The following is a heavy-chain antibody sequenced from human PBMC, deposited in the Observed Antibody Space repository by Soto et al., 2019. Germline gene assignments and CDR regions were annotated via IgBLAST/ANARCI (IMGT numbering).Heavy chain of an antibody. D-gene: IGHD2-2*01. Sequence: PSETLSLTCTVSGGSISSYYWSWIRQPPGKGLEWIGYISYSGSTNYNPSLKSRVTISVDTSKNQFSLKLSSVTAPDTAVYYCARETGLVPAAKGYYYYYYMDVWGKGTAVTVSS. CDR3: ARETGLVPAAKGYYYYYYMDV. J-gene: IGHJ6*03. CDR2: ISYSGST. V-gene: IGHV4-59*01. CDR1: GGSISSYY.